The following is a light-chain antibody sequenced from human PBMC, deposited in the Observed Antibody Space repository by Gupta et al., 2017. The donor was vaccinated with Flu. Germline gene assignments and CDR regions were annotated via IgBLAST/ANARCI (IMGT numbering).Light chain of an antibody. Sequence: SPATLSLSPGERATLSCRASQSVSYYLAWYQQKPGQAPRRLIYDTSNRATGIPARFSGSGSGTDFTLTISSLEPEDFAVYYCQQRSDWHTFGQGSKLEIK. CDR2: DTS. CDR3: QQRSDWHT. V-gene: IGKV3-11*01. CDR1: QSVSYY. J-gene: IGKJ2*01.